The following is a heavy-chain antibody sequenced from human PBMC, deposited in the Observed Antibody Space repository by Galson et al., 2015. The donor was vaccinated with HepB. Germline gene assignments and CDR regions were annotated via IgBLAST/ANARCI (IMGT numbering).Heavy chain of an antibody. J-gene: IGHJ4*02. CDR2: IIPIFGTA. D-gene: IGHD1-26*01. CDR3: TRDGEGSGRYFDY. CDR1: GGTFSRYA. V-gene: IGHV1-69*13. Sequence: SVKVSCKASGGTFSRYAISWVRQAPGQGLEWMGGIIPIFGTANYAQKFQGRVTITADESTSTAYMELSSLTSDDTALYYCTRDGEGSGRYFDYWGQGTLVTVSS.